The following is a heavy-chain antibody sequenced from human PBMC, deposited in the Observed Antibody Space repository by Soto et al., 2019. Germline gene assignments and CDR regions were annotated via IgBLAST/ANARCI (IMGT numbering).Heavy chain of an antibody. CDR1: GGSFSGYY. CDR3: ASPDRGSTSLFDY. Sequence: QVQLQQWGAGLLKPSETLSLTCAVYGGSFSGYYWSWIRQPPGKGLEWIGEINHSGSTNYNPSFKSRVTISVDTSKNQFSLKLSSVTAADTAVYYCASPDRGSTSLFDYWGQGTLVTVSS. V-gene: IGHV4-34*01. D-gene: IGHD3-10*01. CDR2: INHSGST. J-gene: IGHJ4*02.